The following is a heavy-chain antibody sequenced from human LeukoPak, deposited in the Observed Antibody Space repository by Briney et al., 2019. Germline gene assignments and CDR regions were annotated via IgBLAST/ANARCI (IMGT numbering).Heavy chain of an antibody. CDR2: IYYSGST. V-gene: IGHV4-59*01. J-gene: IGHJ3*02. D-gene: IGHD4-23*01. CDR3: ARDYGGLNDAFDI. Sequence: SETLSLTCTVSGGSISSYYWSWIRQPPGKGLEWIGYIYYSGSTNYNPSIKSRVTISVDTSKNQLSLKLSSVTAADTAVYYCARDYGGLNDAFDIWGQGTMVTVSS. CDR1: GGSISSYY.